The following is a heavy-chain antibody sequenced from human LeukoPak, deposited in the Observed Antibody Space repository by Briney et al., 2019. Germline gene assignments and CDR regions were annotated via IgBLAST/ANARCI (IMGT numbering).Heavy chain of an antibody. D-gene: IGHD2-2*01. Sequence: GASVKVSFRASGYTFTGYHIHWVRQAPGQGLEWMGRINPNSGDTNYAQNFQGRVTMTRDTSINTAYMELSRLRSDDTAVYYCARDYCSSTSCLFDYWGQGTLVTVSS. CDR2: INPNSGDT. CDR3: ARDYCSSTSCLFDY. V-gene: IGHV1-2*06. CDR1: GYTFTGYH. J-gene: IGHJ4*02.